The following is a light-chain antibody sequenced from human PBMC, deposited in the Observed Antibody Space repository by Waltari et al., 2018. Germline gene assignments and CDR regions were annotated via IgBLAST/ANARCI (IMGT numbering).Light chain of an antibody. CDR1: HSLDHSDGNTY. V-gene: IGKV2-30*02. Sequence: MTQSPLSLPVTLGQPASISCRSSHSLDHSDGNTYLNWFHQRPGQSPRRLLYQVSNRDSGVPDRFSGSGSGTEFTLKISSVEAEDVGVYYCMQGSHWPPWTFGQGTRVEIK. CDR2: QVS. CDR3: MQGSHWPPWT. J-gene: IGKJ1*01.